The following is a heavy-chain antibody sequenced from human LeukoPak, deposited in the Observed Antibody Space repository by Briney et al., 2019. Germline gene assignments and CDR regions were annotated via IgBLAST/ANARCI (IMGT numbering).Heavy chain of an antibody. CDR1: GFTFSSYA. CDR2: ISSNGGST. Sequence: GGSLRLSCSASGFTFSSYAMHWVRQAPGKGLEYVSAISSNGGSTYYADSVKGRFTISRDNSKNTLYLQMNSLRAEDTAVYYCARDPPRGYYYDSSGYSDYWGQGTLVTVSS. D-gene: IGHD3-22*01. J-gene: IGHJ4*02. CDR3: ARDPPRGYYYDSSGYSDY. V-gene: IGHV3-64*04.